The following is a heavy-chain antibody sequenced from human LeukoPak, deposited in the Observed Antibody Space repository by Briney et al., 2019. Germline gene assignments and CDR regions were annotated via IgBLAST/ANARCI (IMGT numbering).Heavy chain of an antibody. CDR1: GFTFSSYG. Sequence: PGGSLRLSCAASGFTFSSYGMHWVRQAPGKGLGWVAVISYDGSNKYYADSVKGRFTISRDNSKNTLYLQMNSLRAEDTAVYYCATGEGITIFGVVTREDYWGQGTLVTVSS. CDR3: ATGEGITIFGVVTREDY. J-gene: IGHJ4*02. V-gene: IGHV3-30*03. CDR2: ISYDGSNK. D-gene: IGHD3-3*01.